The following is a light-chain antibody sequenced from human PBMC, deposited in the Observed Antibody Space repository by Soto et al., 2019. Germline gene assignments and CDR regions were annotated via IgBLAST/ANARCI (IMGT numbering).Light chain of an antibody. CDR3: QQYGSSPLT. CDR2: GAS. J-gene: IGKJ3*01. Sequence: EIVLTQSPGTLSLSPGERATLSCRASQSIRSSFFAWYQQKPGQAPRLIIYGASSRATGIPDRFSGSGSGTDFTLTISILEPEDFAVYYCQQYGSSPLTFGPGTKVDIK. CDR1: QSIRSSF. V-gene: IGKV3-20*01.